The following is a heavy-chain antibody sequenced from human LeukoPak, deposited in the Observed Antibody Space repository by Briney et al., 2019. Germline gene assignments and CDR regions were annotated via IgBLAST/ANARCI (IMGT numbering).Heavy chain of an antibody. V-gene: IGHV1-69*06. CDR1: GGTFSSYA. D-gene: IGHD5-24*01. CDR3: ARDLRRDGSWDYYHYMDV. CDR2: IIPIFGTA. Sequence: SVKVSCKASGGTFSSYAISWVRQAPGQGLEWMGRIIPIFGTANYAQKFQGRVTITADKSTSTAYMELSSLRSEDTAVYYCARDLRRDGSWDYYHYMDVWGKGTTVTVSS. J-gene: IGHJ6*03.